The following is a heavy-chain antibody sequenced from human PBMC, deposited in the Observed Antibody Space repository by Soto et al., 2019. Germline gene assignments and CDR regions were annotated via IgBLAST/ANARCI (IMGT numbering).Heavy chain of an antibody. Sequence: PVGSLRLSCALSGFPFSSYGMHWVRPAPGKGLEWVSAISGSGGSTYYADSVKGRFTISRDNSKNTLYLQMNSLRAEDTAVYYCAKEPQAWTGSRSGWNYFDYWGQGTLVTGSS. D-gene: IGHD6-19*01. J-gene: IGHJ4*02. CDR2: ISGSGGST. CDR3: AKEPQAWTGSRSGWNYFDY. CDR1: GFPFSSYG. V-gene: IGHV3-23*01.